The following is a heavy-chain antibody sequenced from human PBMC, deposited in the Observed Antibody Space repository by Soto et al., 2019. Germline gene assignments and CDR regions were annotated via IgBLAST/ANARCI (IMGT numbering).Heavy chain of an antibody. CDR2: IYRDDDK. CDR1: GFSLTTPGIG. CDR3: TVPRTGRGYQDYFYMEV. J-gene: IGHJ6*03. V-gene: IGHV2-5*02. Sequence: QITLKESGPTLVKPTETLTLTCTFSGFSLTTPGIGVGWIRQPPGKALEWLALIYRDDDKRYSPSLRSRLTITKDTSTNQVVLTMTNMDPVDTATYYGTVPRTGRGYQDYFYMEVRGVGTTVTVSS. D-gene: IGHD3-22*01.